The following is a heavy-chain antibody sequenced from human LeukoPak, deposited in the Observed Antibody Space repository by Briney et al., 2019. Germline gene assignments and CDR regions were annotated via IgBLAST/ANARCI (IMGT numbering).Heavy chain of an antibody. Sequence: ETLSLTCAVYGGSLSGYYWRWIRQSPGKGLGWIGEINHGGSTNYNPSLKSRVTMSVDTSKNHFSLKLSSVTAADTAVYFCAREGRMSMGIEYWGQGTLVTVSS. D-gene: IGHD4/OR15-4a*01. CDR2: INHGGST. CDR3: AREGRMSMGIEY. V-gene: IGHV4-34*01. J-gene: IGHJ4*02. CDR1: GGSLSGYY.